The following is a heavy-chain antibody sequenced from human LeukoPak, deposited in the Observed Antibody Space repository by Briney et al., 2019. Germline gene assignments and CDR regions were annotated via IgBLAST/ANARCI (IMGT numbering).Heavy chain of an antibody. D-gene: IGHD2-15*01. J-gene: IGHJ4*02. CDR1: GGSISSYY. CDR3: ARGSLTMNFDY. CDR2: IYYSGNT. Sequence: SETLSLTCTVSGGSISSYYWSWIRQPPGKGLEWIGYIYYSGNTNYNPSLKSRVTISVDTSKNQFSLKLSSVTAADTAVYYYARGSLTMNFDYWGQGTLVTVSS. V-gene: IGHV4-59*01.